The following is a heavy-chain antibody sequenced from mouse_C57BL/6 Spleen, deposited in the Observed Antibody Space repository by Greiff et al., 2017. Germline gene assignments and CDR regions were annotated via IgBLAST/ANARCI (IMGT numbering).Heavy chain of an antibody. D-gene: IGHD2-4*01. CDR1: GYTFTSYW. CDR2: IDPSDSET. V-gene: IGHV1-52*01. CDR3: ARDEYDGAWFAY. J-gene: IGHJ3*01. Sequence: QVQLQQPGAELVRPGSSVKLSCKASGYTFTSYWMHWVKQRPIQGLEWIGNIDPSDSETHYNQKFKDKATLTVDKSSSTAYMQLSSRTSEDSAVYYCARDEYDGAWFAYWGQGTLVTVSA.